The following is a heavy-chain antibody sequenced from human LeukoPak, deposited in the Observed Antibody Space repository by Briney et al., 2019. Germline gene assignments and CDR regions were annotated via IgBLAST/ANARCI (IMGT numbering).Heavy chain of an antibody. J-gene: IGHJ4*02. CDR2: ISSSSSYI. Sequence: GGSLRLSCTASGFTFSSYSINWVRQAPGKGLEWVSSISSSSSYIYYAHSVQGRFTISRDNAKNSLYLQMNSLRAEDTAVYYCARGYYDSSGYAGYWGQGTLVTVSS. D-gene: IGHD3-22*01. CDR1: GFTFSSYS. CDR3: ARGYYDSSGYAGY. V-gene: IGHV3-21*01.